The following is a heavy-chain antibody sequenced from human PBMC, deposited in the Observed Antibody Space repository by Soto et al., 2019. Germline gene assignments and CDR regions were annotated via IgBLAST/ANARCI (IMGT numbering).Heavy chain of an antibody. J-gene: IGHJ3*02. CDR3: ANHSVLAARLDAFDI. D-gene: IGHD6-6*01. Sequence: GASVKVSCKVSGYTLTELSMHWVRQAPGKGLEWMGGFDPEDGETIYAQKFQGRVTMTEDTSTDTAYMELSSLRSEDTAVYYCANHSVLAARLDAFDIWGQGTMVTVSS. V-gene: IGHV1-24*01. CDR1: GYTLTELS. CDR2: FDPEDGET.